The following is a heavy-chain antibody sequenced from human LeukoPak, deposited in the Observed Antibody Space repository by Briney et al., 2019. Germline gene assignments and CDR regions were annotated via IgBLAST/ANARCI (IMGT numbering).Heavy chain of an antibody. Sequence: RSSETLSLTCTVSGGSINNYYWSWIRQPPGKGLEYIGYTHYSGSTNSNPSLKSRVTMSVDTSKNQFSLKLKSVTAADTAVYYCARNYCGDDCFAFDFWGQGTMVTVSS. J-gene: IGHJ3*01. CDR1: GGSINNYY. V-gene: IGHV4-59*01. CDR2: THYSGST. D-gene: IGHD2-21*02. CDR3: ARNYCGDDCFAFDF.